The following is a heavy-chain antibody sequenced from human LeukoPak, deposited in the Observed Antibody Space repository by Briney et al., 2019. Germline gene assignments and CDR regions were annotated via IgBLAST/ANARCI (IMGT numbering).Heavy chain of an antibody. CDR3: ARRPRITIFGVDHYFDY. V-gene: IGHV4-39*01. D-gene: IGHD3-3*01. CDR2: IYYSGST. Sequence: SETLSLTCTVSGGSISSSSYYWGWIRQPPGMGLEWIGSIYYSGSTYYNPSLKSRVTISVDTSKNQFSLKLSSVTAADTAVYYCARRPRITIFGVDHYFDYWGQGTLVTVSS. J-gene: IGHJ4*02. CDR1: GGSISSSSYY.